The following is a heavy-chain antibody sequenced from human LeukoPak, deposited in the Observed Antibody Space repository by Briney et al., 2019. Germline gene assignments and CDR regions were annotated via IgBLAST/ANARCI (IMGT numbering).Heavy chain of an antibody. J-gene: IGHJ4*02. CDR3: AAHSSGSSYYFDY. Sequence: PSETLCLTCTVSGGSISSGTYYWSWIRQPAGKGLEWIGRIYTSGSTNYNPSLKSGVTISVDTSKNQFSLKLSSVTAADTAVYYCAAHSSGSSYYFDYWGQGTLVTVSS. CDR1: GGSISSGTYY. V-gene: IGHV4-61*02. CDR2: IYTSGST. D-gene: IGHD3-22*01.